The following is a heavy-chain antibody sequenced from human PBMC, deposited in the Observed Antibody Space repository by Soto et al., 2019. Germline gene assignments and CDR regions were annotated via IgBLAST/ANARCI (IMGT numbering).Heavy chain of an antibody. Sequence: SVKGACKAAGGSFISYAVIWVRQAPGQGLEWMGGIIPIFGTANYAQKFQGRVTITADESTSTAYMELSSLRSEDTAVYYCAREMVCSGGSCSSGGMDVWGQGTTVTVSS. V-gene: IGHV1-69*01. CDR3: AREMVCSGGSCSSGGMDV. D-gene: IGHD2-15*01. CDR1: GGSFISYA. J-gene: IGHJ6*02. CDR2: IIPIFGTA.